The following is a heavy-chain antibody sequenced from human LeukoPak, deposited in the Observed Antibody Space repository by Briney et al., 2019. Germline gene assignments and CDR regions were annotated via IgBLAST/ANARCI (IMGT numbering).Heavy chain of an antibody. D-gene: IGHD3-10*01. CDR1: GYTFTSYG. Sequence: ASVKVSCKASGYTFTSYGISWVRQAPGQGLEWMGWISAYNGNTNYAQKFQGRVTMTRDTSTSTVYMELSSLRSEDTAVCYCARESWFGDRGNWFDPWGQGTLVTVSS. J-gene: IGHJ5*02. CDR3: ARESWFGDRGNWFDP. V-gene: IGHV1-18*01. CDR2: ISAYNGNT.